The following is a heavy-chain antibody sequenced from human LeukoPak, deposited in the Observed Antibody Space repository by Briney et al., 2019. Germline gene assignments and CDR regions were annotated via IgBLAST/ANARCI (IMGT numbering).Heavy chain of an antibody. Sequence: SSETLSLTCAVYGGSFSGYYWSWIRQPPGKGLEWIGEINHSGSTNYNPSLKSRVTISVDTSNNQFSLKLSSVTAADTAVYYCARVPRVYYYDSSGYPDYWGQGTLVTVSS. CDR3: ARVPRVYYYDSSGYPDY. V-gene: IGHV4-34*01. J-gene: IGHJ4*02. CDR2: INHSGST. CDR1: GGSFSGYY. D-gene: IGHD3-22*01.